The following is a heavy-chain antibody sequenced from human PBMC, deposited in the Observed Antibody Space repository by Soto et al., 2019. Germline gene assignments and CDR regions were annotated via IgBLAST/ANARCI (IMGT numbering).Heavy chain of an antibody. J-gene: IGHJ1*01. Sequence: QVQLVESGGGVVQPGRSLRLSCAASGFTFSSYAMHWVRQAPGKGLEWVAVISYDGSNKYYADSVKGRFTIYRDNSKNTRYMQMNGLRAEDTAVYYCARDRATHLSEYFQHWGQVTLVTVSS. D-gene: IGHD3-10*01. V-gene: IGHV3-30-3*01. CDR2: ISYDGSNK. CDR1: GFTFSSYA. CDR3: ARDRATHLSEYFQH.